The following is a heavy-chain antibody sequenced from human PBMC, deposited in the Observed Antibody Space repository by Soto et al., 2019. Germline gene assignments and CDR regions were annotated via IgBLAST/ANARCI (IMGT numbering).Heavy chain of an antibody. D-gene: IGHD3-10*01. CDR3: ARAGAALVRGSIGGFDY. CDR2: INHSGTV. CDR1: GGAFNGYY. J-gene: IGHJ4*02. Sequence: QVHLQQWGAGLLKPSETLSLTCAVNGGAFNGYYWTWIRHSPGKGLQWIGEINHSGTVDYNPSLKSRVTFSIDTSKQQFSLTLTSLTAADPAVYYCARAGAALVRGSIGGFDYWGQGTLVTVSS. V-gene: IGHV4-34*01.